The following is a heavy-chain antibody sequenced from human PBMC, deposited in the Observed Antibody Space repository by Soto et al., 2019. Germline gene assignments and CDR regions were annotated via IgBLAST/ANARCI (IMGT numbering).Heavy chain of an antibody. J-gene: IGHJ4*02. V-gene: IGHV3-30*03. CDR3: ARYSGKYHGPFDY. D-gene: IGHD1-26*01. Sequence: QVQLVESGGGVVQPGRSLRLSCAAYGFTFSHYGIHWVRQAPGKGLEWLAVISYDGSNKHYADYVKGRFTVSRDNSKNTMYLQINRLRAEDTAVYFCARYSGKYHGPFDYRGQGTLVTVSS. CDR1: GFTFSHYG. CDR2: ISYDGSNK.